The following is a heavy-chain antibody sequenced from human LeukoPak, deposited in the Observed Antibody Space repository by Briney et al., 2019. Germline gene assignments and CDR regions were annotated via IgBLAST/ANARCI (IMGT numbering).Heavy chain of an antibody. J-gene: IGHJ3*02. CDR2: IYYSGST. Sequence: SETLSLTCTVSGGSISSYYWSWIRQPPGKGLEWIGYIYYSGSTNYNPSLKSRVTISVDTSKNQFSLKLSSVTAADTAVYYCARGYYSMADAFDIWGQGTMVTVSS. D-gene: IGHD3-10*01. V-gene: IGHV4-59*01. CDR1: GGSISSYY. CDR3: ARGYYSMADAFDI.